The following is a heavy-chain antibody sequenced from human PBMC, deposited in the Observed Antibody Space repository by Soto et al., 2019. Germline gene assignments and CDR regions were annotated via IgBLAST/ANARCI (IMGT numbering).Heavy chain of an antibody. V-gene: IGHV4-34*01. J-gene: IGHJ4*02. Sequence: SETLSLTCAVYGGSFSGYYLSRIRQPPGKGLEWIGEINHSGSTNYNPSLKSRVTISVDTSKNQFSLKLSSVTAADTAVYYCARVGPRGYWGQGTLVTVSS. D-gene: IGHD3-10*01. CDR3: ARVGPRGY. CDR1: GGSFSGYY. CDR2: INHSGST.